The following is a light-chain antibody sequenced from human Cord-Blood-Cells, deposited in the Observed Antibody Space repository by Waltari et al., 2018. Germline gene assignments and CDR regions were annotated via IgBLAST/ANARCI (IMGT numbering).Light chain of an antibody. V-gene: IGLV2-11*01. CDR2: DVS. CDR1: SSDVGGYNN. Sequence: QSALTQPRSVPGSPGPSVTISCTATSSDVGGYNNVSWYQHHPGKAPKLMIYDVSTRPSGVPDRFSGSKSGNTASLTISGLQAEDEADYYCCSYAGSYTLVFGGGTKLTVL. CDR3: CSYAGSYTLV. J-gene: IGLJ3*02.